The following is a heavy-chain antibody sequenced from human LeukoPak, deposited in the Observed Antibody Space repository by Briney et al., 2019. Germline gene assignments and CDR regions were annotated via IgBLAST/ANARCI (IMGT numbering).Heavy chain of an antibody. CDR1: GYTFTSYY. CDR3: AREAGLHTFDI. V-gene: IGHV1-46*01. Sequence: ASVKVSCKASGYTFTSYYMHWVRQAPGQGLEWMGIINPSGGSTSYAQKFQGRVTMTRDMSTSTVYMELSSLRSEDTAVYYCAREAGLHTFDIWGQGTMVTVSS. J-gene: IGHJ3*02. D-gene: IGHD5-24*01. CDR2: INPSGGST.